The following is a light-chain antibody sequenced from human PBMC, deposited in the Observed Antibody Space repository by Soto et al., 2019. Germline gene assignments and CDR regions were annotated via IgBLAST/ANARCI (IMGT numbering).Light chain of an antibody. CDR2: DVS. CDR3: SSYTTSNICQIV. Sequence: QSVLTQPASVSGSPGQSITISCTGTSSDVGGYNYVSWYQHHPGKAPKLIIYDVSNRPSGVSNRFSGSKSGNTASLTISGLQPEDEAYYYCSSYTTSNICQIVFGTGTKVTVL. J-gene: IGLJ1*01. CDR1: SSDVGGYNY. V-gene: IGLV2-14*03.